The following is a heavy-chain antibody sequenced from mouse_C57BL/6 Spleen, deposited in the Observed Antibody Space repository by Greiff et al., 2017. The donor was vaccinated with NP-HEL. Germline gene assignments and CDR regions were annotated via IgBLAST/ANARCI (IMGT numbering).Heavy chain of an antibody. D-gene: IGHD1-1*01. V-gene: IGHV14-3*01. CDR2: IDPANGNT. CDR1: GFNIKNTY. J-gene: IGHJ2*01. CDR3: ARIESPNYYGSSYHGLYFDY. Sequence: DVHLVESVAELVRPGASVKLSCTASGFNIKNTYMHWVKQRPEQGLEWIGRIDPANGNTKYAPKFQGKATITADTSSNTAYLQLSSLTSEDTAIYYCARIESPNYYGSSYHGLYFDYWGQGTTLTVSS.